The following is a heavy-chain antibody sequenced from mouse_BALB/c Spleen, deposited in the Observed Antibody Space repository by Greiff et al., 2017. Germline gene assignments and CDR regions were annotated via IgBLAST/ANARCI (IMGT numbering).Heavy chain of an antibody. CDR2: ISYSGST. V-gene: IGHV3-8*02. Sequence: EVQLQESGPSLVKPSQTLSLTCSVTGDSITSGYWNWIRKFPGNKLEYMGYISYSGSTYYNPSLKSRISITRDTSKNQYYLQFNSVTTEDTATYYCARPYGNYGNWFAYWGQGTLVTVSA. CDR3: ARPYGNYGNWFAY. D-gene: IGHD2-1*01. J-gene: IGHJ3*01. CDR1: GDSITSGY.